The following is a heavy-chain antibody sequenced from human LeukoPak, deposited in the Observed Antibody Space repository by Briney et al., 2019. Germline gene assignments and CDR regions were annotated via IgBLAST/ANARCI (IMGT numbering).Heavy chain of an antibody. CDR3: ARGYDGSGGSCYSPDAFDI. V-gene: IGHV4-30-4*08. CDR2: IYYSGST. D-gene: IGHD2-15*01. Sequence: PSETMSLTWAVYGGFFSDYYWSWIRQPPGEGLEWIGYIYYSGSTYYNPSLKSRFTISVDTSKNQFSLKLSSVTAADPAVYYCARGYDGSGGSCYSPDAFDIWGQGTMVTVSS. J-gene: IGHJ3*02. CDR1: GGFFSDYY.